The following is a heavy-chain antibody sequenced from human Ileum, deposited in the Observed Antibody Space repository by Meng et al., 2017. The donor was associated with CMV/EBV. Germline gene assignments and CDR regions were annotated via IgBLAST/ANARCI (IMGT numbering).Heavy chain of an antibody. CDR2: TSYTRDT. D-gene: IGHD6-13*01. Sequence: CTVSGGSISSVDYYWSWIRQPPGKGLEWIGYTSYTRDTHYNPSLWTRVTFSLATSMRQFSLKLNSVTAADTAMYYCVRVATGTSRYDPWGPGTLVTVSS. CDR1: GGSISSVDYY. V-gene: IGHV4-30-4*08. J-gene: IGHJ5*02. CDR3: VRVATGTSRYDP.